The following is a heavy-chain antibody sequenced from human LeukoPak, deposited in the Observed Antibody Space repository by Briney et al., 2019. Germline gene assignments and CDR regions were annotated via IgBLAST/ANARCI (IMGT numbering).Heavy chain of an antibody. V-gene: IGHV1-8*01. D-gene: IGHD4-11*01. CDR2: MNPNSGNT. CDR1: GYTFTSYD. Sequence: ASVKVSCKASGYTFTSYDINWVRQATGQGLEWMGWMNPNSGNTGYAQKFQGRVTMTRNTSISTAYMELSSLRAEDTAVYYCARGHSNYGDYFDYWGQGTLVTVSS. J-gene: IGHJ4*02. CDR3: ARGHSNYGDYFDY.